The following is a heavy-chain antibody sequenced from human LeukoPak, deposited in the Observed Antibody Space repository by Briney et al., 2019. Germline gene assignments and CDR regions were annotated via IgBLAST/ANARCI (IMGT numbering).Heavy chain of an antibody. D-gene: IGHD3-22*01. CDR3: ARDSHLGVVNYYYYMDV. V-gene: IGHV3-74*01. Sequence: GGSLRLSCAASGFTFSSYWMHWVRQAPGKGLVWVSRIISDGSSATYADSVKGRFTISRDNAKNSLYLQMNSLRAEDTAVYYRARDSHLGVVNYYYYMDVWGKGTTVTVSS. CDR2: IISDGSSA. CDR1: GFTFSSYW. J-gene: IGHJ6*03.